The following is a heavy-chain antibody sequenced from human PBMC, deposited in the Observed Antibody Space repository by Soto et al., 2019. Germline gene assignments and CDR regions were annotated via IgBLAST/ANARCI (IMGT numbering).Heavy chain of an antibody. Sequence: SETLSLTCTVSGRSISYEYYHWTWIRQSPGKGLEWIGYIHYSGSIIYNPSFKSRVTISVDTSKNQFSLQLSSVTAADTAVYFCAREDDGGDRDYYGLDVWGQGTTVTVS. CDR2: IHYSGSI. V-gene: IGHV4-30-4*08. CDR3: AREDDGGDRDYYGLDV. CDR1: GRSISYEYYH. J-gene: IGHJ6*02. D-gene: IGHD2-21*02.